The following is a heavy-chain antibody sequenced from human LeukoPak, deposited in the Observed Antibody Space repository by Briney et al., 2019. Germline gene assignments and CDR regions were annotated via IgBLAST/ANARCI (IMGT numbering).Heavy chain of an antibody. Sequence: PSEALSLTCTVSGGSISSGSYYWSWIRQPAGKGLEWIGRIYTSGSTNYNPSLKSRVTISVDTSKNQFSLKLSSVTAADTAVYYCARAGYDSSGYYYTVFDYWGQGTLVTVSS. J-gene: IGHJ4*02. CDR1: GGSISSGSYY. CDR2: IYTSGST. V-gene: IGHV4-61*02. D-gene: IGHD3-22*01. CDR3: ARAGYDSSGYYYTVFDY.